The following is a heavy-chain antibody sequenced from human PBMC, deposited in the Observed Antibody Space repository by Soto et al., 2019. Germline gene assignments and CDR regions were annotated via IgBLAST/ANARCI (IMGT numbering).Heavy chain of an antibody. D-gene: IGHD6-19*01. CDR3: AKDPQFSGWLSAQTFDY. CDR1: GFTFSSHA. Sequence: PGGSLRLSCAVSGFTFSSHAMSWVRQAPGKGLECVSSITGSGDSTYYADSVKGRFTISRDKSKSTLYLQMNSLRAEDTAVYYCAKDPQFSGWLSAQTFDYWGQGTQVTRSS. J-gene: IGHJ4*02. V-gene: IGHV3-23*01. CDR2: ITGSGDST.